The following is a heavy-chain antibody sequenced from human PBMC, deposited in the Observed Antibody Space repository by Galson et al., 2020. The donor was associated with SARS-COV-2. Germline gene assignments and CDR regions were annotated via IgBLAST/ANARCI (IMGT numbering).Heavy chain of an antibody. CDR1: GYPFTGYY. D-gene: IGHD3-10*01. CDR3: ARDKPYSMVLGVIRY. V-gene: IGHV1-2*02. Sequence: GESLKISCKASGYPFTGYYMHWVRQAPGQGLEWMGWINPNSGGTNYAQKFQGRVTMTRDTSISTAYMELSRLRSDDTAVYYCARDKPYSMVLGVIRYWGQGTLVTVSS. J-gene: IGHJ4*02. CDR2: INPNSGGT.